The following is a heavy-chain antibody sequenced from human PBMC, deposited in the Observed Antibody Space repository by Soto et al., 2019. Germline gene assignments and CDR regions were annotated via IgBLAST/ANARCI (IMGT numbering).Heavy chain of an antibody. V-gene: IGHV3-72*01. Sequence: EVQLVESGEGLVQPGGSARLSCAASGFSVSGWYMDWVRQAPGKGLEWVARLKDRSQNYATECAASVKGRFTVSRHASQNSMYLQMNSLKIEDTAVYYCAREGDARWLDSWGQGTLVTVS. J-gene: IGHJ5*01. D-gene: IGHD1-26*01. CDR3: AREGDARWLDS. CDR1: GFSVSGWY. CDR2: LKDRSQNYAT.